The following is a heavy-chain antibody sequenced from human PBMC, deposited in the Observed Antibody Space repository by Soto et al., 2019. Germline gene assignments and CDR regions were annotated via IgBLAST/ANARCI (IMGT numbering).Heavy chain of an antibody. V-gene: IGHV3-23*01. CDR2: ISGSGGGT. CDR3: ERESDR. Sequence: PGGSLRLSCAASGFTFSSYSISWVRQAPGKGLEWVSTISGSGGGTYYADSMKGRFTISRDNSKNTLYLQMYSLRVEDTAVYYRERESDRWAQGTLVTVSS. CDR1: GFTFSSYS. J-gene: IGHJ5*02.